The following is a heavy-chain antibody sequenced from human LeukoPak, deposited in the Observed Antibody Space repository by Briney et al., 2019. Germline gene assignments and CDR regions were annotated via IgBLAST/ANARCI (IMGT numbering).Heavy chain of an antibody. CDR3: ARGIDY. CDR1: GFTFSSYG. CDR2: IYTGGGR. Sequence: GGSLRLSCAASGFTFSSYGMSWVRQAPGKELEWVSVIYTGGGRYYADSVRGRFTISRDTSKNMVFLQMNSLRVEDTAVYYCARGIDYWGRGTLVTVSS. V-gene: IGHV3-53*01. J-gene: IGHJ4*02.